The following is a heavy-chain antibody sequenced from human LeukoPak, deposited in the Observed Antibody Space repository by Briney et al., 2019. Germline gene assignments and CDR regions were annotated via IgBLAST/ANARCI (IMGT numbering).Heavy chain of an antibody. J-gene: IGHJ4*02. Sequence: GGSLRLSCAASGFTFSSYAMSWVRQAPGRGLEWVSAISGSGGSTYYADSAKGRFTISRDNSKNTLYLQMNSLRAEDTAVYYCATTVTTDFDYWGQGTLVTVSS. CDR2: ISGSGGST. V-gene: IGHV3-23*01. D-gene: IGHD4-17*01. CDR1: GFTFSSYA. CDR3: ATTVTTDFDY.